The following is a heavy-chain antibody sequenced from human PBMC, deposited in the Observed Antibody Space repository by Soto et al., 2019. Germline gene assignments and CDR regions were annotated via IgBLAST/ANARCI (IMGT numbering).Heavy chain of an antibody. CDR1: GFTFSSYG. Sequence: QVQLVESGGGVVQPGRSLRLSCAASGFTFSSYGMHWVRQAPGKGLEWVAVISYDGSNKYYADSVKGRFTISRDNSKNTLYLQMNSLRAEDTAVYYCAKIPNYWGQGTLVTVSS. J-gene: IGHJ4*02. CDR3: AKIPNY. CDR2: ISYDGSNK. V-gene: IGHV3-30*18.